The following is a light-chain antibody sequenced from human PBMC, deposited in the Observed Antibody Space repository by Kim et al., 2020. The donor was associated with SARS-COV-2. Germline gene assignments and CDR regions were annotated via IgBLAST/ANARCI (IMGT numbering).Light chain of an antibody. Sequence: LSPGERATLSCRASQSVSSNYLAWYQQKPGQAPWLLIYGASSRATGIPDRFSGSGSGTDLTLTISRLEPEDFVVYYCQQYGNSLTFGGGTKVDIK. CDR2: GAS. V-gene: IGKV3-20*01. CDR3: QQYGNSLT. J-gene: IGKJ4*01. CDR1: QSVSSNY.